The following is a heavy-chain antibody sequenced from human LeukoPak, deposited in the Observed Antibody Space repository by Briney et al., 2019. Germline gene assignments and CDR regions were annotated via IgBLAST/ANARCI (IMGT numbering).Heavy chain of an antibody. CDR3: AKAPDNVVVIAATHFDS. CDR1: GFTFSRYG. Sequence: GGSLRLSCTASGFTFSRYGMHWVRQAPGKGLEWVALASYDTSKTYYADSVKGRFTISRDNSKNTLYLQMNSLRAEDTAVYYCAKAPDNVVVIAATHFDSWGQGTLVTVSS. J-gene: IGHJ4*02. V-gene: IGHV3-30*18. CDR2: ASYDTSKT. D-gene: IGHD2-15*01.